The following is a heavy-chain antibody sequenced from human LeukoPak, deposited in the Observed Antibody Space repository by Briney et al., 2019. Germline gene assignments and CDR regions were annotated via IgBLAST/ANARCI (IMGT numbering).Heavy chain of an antibody. D-gene: IGHD6-13*01. V-gene: IGHV1-18*01. J-gene: IGHJ4*02. Sequence: ASVKVSCKTSGYTFTSYDINWVRQAPGQGLEWMGWISTYNGWTNYSQKVQGRVTMVTDTSTDTAYMEVRSLRSDDTAIYYCARQGGSAWYTFDYWGQGTLVTVSS. CDR2: ISTYNGWT. CDR1: GYTFTSYD. CDR3: ARQGGSAWYTFDY.